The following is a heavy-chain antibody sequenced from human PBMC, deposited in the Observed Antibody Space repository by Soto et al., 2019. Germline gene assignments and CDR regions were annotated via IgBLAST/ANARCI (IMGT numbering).Heavy chain of an antibody. J-gene: IGHJ4*02. CDR1: GFTFSSYA. V-gene: IGHV3-23*01. CDR2: ISGSGGST. CDR3: AKGRWLDYYFDS. D-gene: IGHD6-19*01. Sequence: EVQLLESGGGLVQPGGSLRLSCAASGFTFSSYAMSWVRQAPGKGLEWVSAISGSGGSTYYADSVKGRFTISRDNPKNTLYLQMNSLRAEDTAVYYCAKGRWLDYYFDSWGQGTLVTVSS.